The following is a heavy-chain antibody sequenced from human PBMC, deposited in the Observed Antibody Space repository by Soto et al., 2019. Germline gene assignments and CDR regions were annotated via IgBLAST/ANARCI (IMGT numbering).Heavy chain of an antibody. CDR3: ATSPTEGY. Sequence: GGSLRLSCAASGFTFRNYDTGWVRQAPGKGLEWVSRIYSGGGTSYADTVKGRFTISRDKSKNTLYLQMNSLRGDDTAVYYCATSPTEGYWGQGTPVTVSS. CDR2: IYSGGGT. J-gene: IGHJ4*02. D-gene: IGHD2-2*01. V-gene: IGHV3-66*01. CDR1: GFTFRNYD.